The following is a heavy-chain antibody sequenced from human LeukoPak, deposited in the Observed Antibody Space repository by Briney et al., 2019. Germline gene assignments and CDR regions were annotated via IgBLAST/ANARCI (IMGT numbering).Heavy chain of an antibody. J-gene: IGHJ6*02. CDR3: ARSVRDQATLAEVRFYYYYGMDV. V-gene: IGHV4-34*01. CDR2: INHSGST. Sequence: SETLSLTCAVSGGSFSTYYWSWIRQPPGKGLEWIGEINHSGSTNYNPSLKSRVTISVDTSKNQFSLRLSSVTAADTAVYYCARSVRDQATLAEVRFYYYYGMDVWGQRTTVTVSS. CDR1: GGSFSTYY. D-gene: IGHD3-10*01.